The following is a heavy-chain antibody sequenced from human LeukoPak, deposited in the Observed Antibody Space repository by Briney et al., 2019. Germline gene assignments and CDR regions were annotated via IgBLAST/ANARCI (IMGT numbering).Heavy chain of an antibody. J-gene: IGHJ4*02. CDR3: ARGGPFTGTISTPRASDY. CDR2: IYSGGSP. V-gene: IGHV3-66*01. Sequence: GGSLRLSCAASGFTLSSTYMSWVRQAPGEGMEWVSVIYSGGSPFYAASVKGRFTISRDISKNTVYLQMKRLRAEDTAVYHCARGGPFTGTISTPRASDYWGQGILVTVSS. CDR1: GFTLSSTY. D-gene: IGHD1-7*01.